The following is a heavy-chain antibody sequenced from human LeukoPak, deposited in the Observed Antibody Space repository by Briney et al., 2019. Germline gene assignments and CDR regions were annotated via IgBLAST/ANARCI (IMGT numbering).Heavy chain of an antibody. CDR2: IYTTGST. V-gene: IGHV4-4*07. CDR1: GGSISDYY. J-gene: IGHJ4*02. CDR3: ARGPPPDFDC. Sequence: SGTLSLTCTVSGGSISDYYWSWIRQPAGKGLEWIGRIYTTGSTDYNPSLKSRVTMSVDTSKNQFSLKLSSVTAADTAVYYCARGPPPDFDCWGQGTLVTVSS.